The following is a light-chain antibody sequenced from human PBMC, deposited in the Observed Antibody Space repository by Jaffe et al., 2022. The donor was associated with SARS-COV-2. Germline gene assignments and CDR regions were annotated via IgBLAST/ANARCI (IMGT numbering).Light chain of an antibody. CDR3: MIWHGSTWV. CDR2: YKSDSDK. Sequence: QAVLTQASSLSASPGASASLTCTLRSDINVGAYSVYWYQQKPGSPPQYLLRYKSDSDKQQGSGVSSRFSGSKDASANAGILVISGLQSEDEADYYCMIWHGSTWVFGGGTKVTVL. V-gene: IGLV5-45*03. CDR1: SDINVGAYS. J-gene: IGLJ3*02.